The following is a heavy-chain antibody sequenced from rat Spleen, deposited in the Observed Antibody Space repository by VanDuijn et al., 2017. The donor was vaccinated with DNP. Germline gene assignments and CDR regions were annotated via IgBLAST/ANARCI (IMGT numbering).Heavy chain of an antibody. D-gene: IGHD1-2*01. V-gene: IGHV5S13*01. J-gene: IGHJ3*01. CDR3: ARHEDYSSYVYGFAY. CDR2: LSTGGDKS. CDR1: GFTFSDND. Sequence: EVQLVESGGGLVQPGRSMKLSCAASGFTFSDNDMAWVRQAPTKGLEWVASLSTGGDKSAYRDSVKGRFIIFRDDAKNTQYLQMDSLRSEDTATYYCARHEDYSSYVYGFAYWGQGTLVTVSS.